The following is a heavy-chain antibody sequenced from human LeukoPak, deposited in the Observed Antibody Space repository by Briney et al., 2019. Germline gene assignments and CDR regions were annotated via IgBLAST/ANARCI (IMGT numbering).Heavy chain of an antibody. CDR3: ARECLTCGGDSYDY. Sequence: GESLKISCAASGFTFNIYEFNWVRQAPGKGLEWLSYIDGSGNSIYYADSVKGRFTISRDNAKSSLYLQMSSLRADDTAVYYCARECLTCGGDSYDYWGQGALVTVSS. J-gene: IGHJ4*02. D-gene: IGHD2-21*01. V-gene: IGHV3-48*03. CDR2: IDGSGNSI. CDR1: GFTFNIYE.